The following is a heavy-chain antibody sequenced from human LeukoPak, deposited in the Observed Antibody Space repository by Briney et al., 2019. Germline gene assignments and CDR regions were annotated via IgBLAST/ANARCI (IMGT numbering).Heavy chain of an antibody. CDR1: GFTFSNAW. V-gene: IGHV3-15*01. J-gene: IGHJ4*02. D-gene: IGHD3-10*01. CDR2: IKSKTDGGTT. CDR3: TTVHSITMVRGVTRRRDY. Sequence: PGGSLRLSFAASGFTFSNAWMSWVRQAPGKGLEWVGRIKSKTDGGTTDYAAPVKGRFTISRDDSKNTLYLQINSLKTEDTAVYYCTTVHSITMVRGVTRRRDYWGQGTLVTVSS.